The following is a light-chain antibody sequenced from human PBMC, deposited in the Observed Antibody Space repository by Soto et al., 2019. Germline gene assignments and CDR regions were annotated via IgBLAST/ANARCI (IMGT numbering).Light chain of an antibody. CDR3: QQRSSWPLT. Sequence: EIVLKQSPATLSLSPGDSATLSCRASQSIRSYLAWYQQKRGQAPRLLIYDASNRATGIPARSSGSGSGTDFSLTISSLEPEDFAVYYCQQRSSWPLTFGGGTKVDNK. CDR2: DAS. CDR1: QSIRSY. V-gene: IGKV3-11*01. J-gene: IGKJ4*01.